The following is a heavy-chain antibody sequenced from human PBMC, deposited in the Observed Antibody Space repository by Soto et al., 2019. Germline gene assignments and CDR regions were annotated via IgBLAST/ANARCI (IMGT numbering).Heavy chain of an antibody. CDR3: ARDVDRTSHLNWFDP. V-gene: IGHV3-64*01. Sequence: PVGSLRLSCAASGFTFSSYAMHWVRQAPGKGLEYVSVINTNGGTTYYANSVKGRFTISRDNSKNTLYLQMDSLKVEDTAVYYCARDVDRTSHLNWFDPWGQGVMVTVSS. CDR2: INTNGGTT. CDR1: GFTFSSYA. D-gene: IGHD5-12*01. J-gene: IGHJ5*02.